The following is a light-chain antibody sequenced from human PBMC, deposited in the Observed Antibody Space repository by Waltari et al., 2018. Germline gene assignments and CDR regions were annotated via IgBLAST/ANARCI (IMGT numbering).Light chain of an antibody. J-gene: IGLJ3*02. V-gene: IGLV3-1*01. CDR2: QYT. CDR1: ILGNKY. CDR3: QSLVTGAWV. Sequence: SYELTQPPSVSVSPGQTASITCSGDILGNKYASWYQQKQGQSPLLFIYQYTNRPSEIPERFSGSKSGNAATLTIRATQAVDEADDYCQSLVTGAWVFGGGTKLTGL.